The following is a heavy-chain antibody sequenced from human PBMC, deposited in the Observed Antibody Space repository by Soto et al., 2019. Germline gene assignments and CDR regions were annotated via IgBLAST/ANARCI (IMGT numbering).Heavy chain of an antibody. Sequence: QVQLQESGPGLVKPSETLSLSCNVSGGSISGHYWSWVRQTPGKGLEWIGYIYYSGSTNYNPSLKSRVTISVDTSKNHFSLRRTSVTAADTAVYYCARGPYYDLSWNYYYMDVWGKGTTVTVSS. D-gene: IGHD3-16*01. CDR1: GGSISGHY. V-gene: IGHV4-59*08. CDR2: IYYSGST. J-gene: IGHJ6*03. CDR3: ARGPYYDLSWNYYYMDV.